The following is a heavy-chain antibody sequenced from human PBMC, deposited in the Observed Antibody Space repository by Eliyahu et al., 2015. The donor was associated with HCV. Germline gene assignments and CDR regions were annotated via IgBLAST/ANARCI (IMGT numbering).Heavy chain of an antibody. Sequence: QVQLQESGPGLVKPSGTLSLXCAVSGGSISXXNXWSXVRXPPGKGLEWIGEIYHSGSTNYNPSLKSRVTISVDKSKNQFSLKLSSVTAADTAVYYCARDSDLQLPDRGDYYYYYGMDVWGQGTTVTVSS. J-gene: IGHJ6*02. CDR3: ARDSDLQLPDRGDYYYYYGMDV. CDR2: IYHSGST. D-gene: IGHD2-2*01. V-gene: IGHV4-4*02. CDR1: GGSISXXNX.